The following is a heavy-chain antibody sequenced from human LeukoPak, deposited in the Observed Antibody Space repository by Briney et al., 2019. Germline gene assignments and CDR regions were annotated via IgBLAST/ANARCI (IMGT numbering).Heavy chain of an antibody. CDR2: INYNGDTV. CDR3: ARRATVTYHALDV. Sequence: GGSLRLSCAASGFTFSSYEMNWVRKAPGKGLEWISYINYNGDTVYYADSVKGRFTISRDNAKTSLYLQMNSLGAEDTALYYCARRATVTYHALDVWGQGTTVTVSS. V-gene: IGHV3-48*03. D-gene: IGHD4-17*01. J-gene: IGHJ6*02. CDR1: GFTFSSYE.